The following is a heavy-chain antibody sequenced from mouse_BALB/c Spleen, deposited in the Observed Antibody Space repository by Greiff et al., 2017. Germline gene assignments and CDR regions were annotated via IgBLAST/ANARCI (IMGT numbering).Heavy chain of an antibody. CDR3: ARERYGSSYDY. J-gene: IGHJ2*01. Sequence: DVHLVESGGGLVQPGGSLRLSCATSGFTFTDYYMSWVRQPPGKALEWLGFIRNKANGYTTEYSASVKGRFTISRDNSQSILYLQMNTLRAEDSATYYCARERYGSSYDYWGQGTTLTVSS. CDR2: IRNKANGYTT. CDR1: GFTFTDYY. D-gene: IGHD1-1*01. V-gene: IGHV7-3*02.